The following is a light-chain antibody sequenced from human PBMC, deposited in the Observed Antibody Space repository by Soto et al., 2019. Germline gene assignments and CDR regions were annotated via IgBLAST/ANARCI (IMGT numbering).Light chain of an antibody. CDR1: SSDVGSYNL. CDR2: EGS. Sequence: QSVLTQPASVSGSPGQSITISCTRTSSDVGSYNLVSWYQQHPGKAPKLMIYEGSKRPSGVSNRFSGSKSGNTASLTISGLQAEDEADYYCCSYAGSSTFVFGGGTKLTVL. CDR3: CSYAGSSTFV. J-gene: IGLJ3*02. V-gene: IGLV2-23*03.